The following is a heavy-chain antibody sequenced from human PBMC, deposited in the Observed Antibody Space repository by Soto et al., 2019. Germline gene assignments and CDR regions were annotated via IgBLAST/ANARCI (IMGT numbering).Heavy chain of an antibody. CDR3: GRGRGGSYGGNSAHFDI. CDR2: IWYDGSKK. Sequence: QVQLVESGGGVVQPGTSLRLSCEASGFTFSGFGMHWVRQAPGKGLEWVAVIWYDGSKKYYADCVKGRFTISRDNSKNALGLQMNSLRAEETAVYYWGRGRGGSYGGNSAHFDIWGQGTLVTVSS. CDR1: GFTFSGFG. J-gene: IGHJ3*02. D-gene: IGHD4-17*01. V-gene: IGHV3-33*01.